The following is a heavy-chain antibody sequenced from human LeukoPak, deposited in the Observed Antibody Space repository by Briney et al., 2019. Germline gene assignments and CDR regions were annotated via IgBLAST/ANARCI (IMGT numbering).Heavy chain of an antibody. J-gene: IGHJ6*02. CDR3: ARVDCSGGSCPYYYYGMDV. V-gene: IGHV3-48*04. D-gene: IGHD2-15*01. Sequence: PGGSLRLSCAASGFTFSSFAMSWVRQAPGKGLEWVSYISSIGSTIYYADSVKGRFTISRDNAKNSLYLQMNSLRAEDTAVYYCARVDCSGGSCPYYYYGMDVWGQGTTVTVSS. CDR1: GFTFSSFA. CDR2: ISSIGSTI.